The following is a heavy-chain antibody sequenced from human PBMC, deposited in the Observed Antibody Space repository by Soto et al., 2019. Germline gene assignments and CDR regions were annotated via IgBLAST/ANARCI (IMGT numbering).Heavy chain of an antibody. Sequence: SETLSLTCAVSGGSISSGGYSWSWIRQPPGKGLEWIGYIYHSGSTYYNPSLKSRVTISVDRSKNQFSLKLSSVTAADTAVYYCARVLSGPNWFDPWGQGTLVTVSS. CDR1: GGSISSGGYS. V-gene: IGHV4-30-2*01. J-gene: IGHJ5*02. CDR3: ARVLSGPNWFDP. CDR2: IYHSGST.